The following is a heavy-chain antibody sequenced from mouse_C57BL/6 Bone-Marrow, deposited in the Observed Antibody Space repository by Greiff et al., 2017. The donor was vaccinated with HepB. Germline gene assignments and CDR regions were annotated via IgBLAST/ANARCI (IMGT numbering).Heavy chain of an antibody. CDR1: GYTFTSYW. D-gene: IGHD1-1*01. CDR2: IDPNSGGT. CDR3: ASRGWSITTVVAHWDFDV. Sequence: QVQLQQPGAELVKPGASVKLSCKASGYTFTSYWMHWVKQRPGRGLEWIGRIDPNSGGTKYNEKFKSKATLTVDKPSSTAYMQLSSLTSEDSAVYYCASRGWSITTVVAHWDFDVWGTGTTVTVSS. J-gene: IGHJ1*03. V-gene: IGHV1-72*01.